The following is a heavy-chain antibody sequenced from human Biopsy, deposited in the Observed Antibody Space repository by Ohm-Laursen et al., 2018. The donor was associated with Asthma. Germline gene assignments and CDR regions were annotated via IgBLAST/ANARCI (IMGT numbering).Heavy chain of an antibody. V-gene: IGHV1-69*15. CDR1: GGTFSSNS. CDR3: ARGYSDSDRIVYYYSGLEV. D-gene: IGHD5-12*01. J-gene: IGHJ6*02. Sequence: SSVKVSCKASGGTFSSNSINWVQRAPGQGLEWMGRIIPIFGPTNYAQKFQGRVTISADDSTSTAYMELSSLSSEDTAVYYCARGYSDSDRIVYYYSGLEVWGQGTTVTVSS. CDR2: IIPIFGPT.